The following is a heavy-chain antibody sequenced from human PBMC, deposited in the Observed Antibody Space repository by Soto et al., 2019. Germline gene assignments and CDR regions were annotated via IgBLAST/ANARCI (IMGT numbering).Heavy chain of an antibody. V-gene: IGHV4-39*01. Sequence: SETLSLTCTVSGGSISSSSYYWGWIRQPPGKGLEWIGSIYYSGSTYYNPSLKSRVTISVDTSKNQFSLKLSSVTAADTAVYYCARQPVAVAGLYNWFDPWGQGTLVTVSS. CDR3: ARQPVAVAGLYNWFDP. J-gene: IGHJ5*02. CDR1: GGSISSSSYY. D-gene: IGHD6-19*01. CDR2: IYYSGST.